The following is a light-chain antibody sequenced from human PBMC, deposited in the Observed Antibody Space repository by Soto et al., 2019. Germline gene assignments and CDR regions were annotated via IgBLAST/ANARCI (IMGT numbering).Light chain of an antibody. CDR3: QQFAASPRT. CDR2: GAS. V-gene: IGKV3-20*01. Sequence: EIVLTQSPGTLSLPPGERATLFCRASQSIATSQLAWYQQKPGQAPRLLIGASTRATGIPDRFSDSGSGTDFTLTISRLEPEDFAVYYCQQFAASPRTFGQGTKVDI. J-gene: IGKJ1*01. CDR1: QSIATSQ.